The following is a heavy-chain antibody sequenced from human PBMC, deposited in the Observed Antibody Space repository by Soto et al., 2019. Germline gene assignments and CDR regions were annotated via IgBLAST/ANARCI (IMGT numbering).Heavy chain of an antibody. CDR1: GFTFRSCA. J-gene: IGHJ5*02. V-gene: IGHV3-23*01. CDR2: ISGNGDST. CDR3: ALGYSYAPFDP. Sequence: EVQLLESGGGLVQPGGSLRLSCAASGFTFRSCAMSWVRQAPGKGLEWVSGISGNGDSTYYGESVKGRFTISRDNSKNTLYVQMNSLRAEDTAVYFCALGYSYAPFDPWGQGTLVTVSS. D-gene: IGHD5-18*01.